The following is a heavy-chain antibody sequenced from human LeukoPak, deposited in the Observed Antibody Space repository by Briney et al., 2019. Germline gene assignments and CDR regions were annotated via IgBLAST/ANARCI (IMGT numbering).Heavy chain of an antibody. CDR1: GYTFTGYY. D-gene: IGHD5-18*01. CDR3: ARDGSPGYSYGSGMDV. CDR2: INPNSGGT. V-gene: IGHV1-2*02. J-gene: IGHJ6*02. Sequence: ASVKVSCKASGYTFTGYYVHWVRQAPGQGLEWMGWINPNSGGTNYAQKFQGRVTMTRDTSISTAYMELSRLRSDDTAVYYCARDGSPGYSYGSGMDVWGQGTTVTVSS.